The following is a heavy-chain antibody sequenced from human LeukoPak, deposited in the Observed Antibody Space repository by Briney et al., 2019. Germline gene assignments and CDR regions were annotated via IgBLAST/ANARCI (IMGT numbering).Heavy chain of an antibody. CDR2: IRYDGSNK. D-gene: IGHD1-26*01. CDR3: AKEGVQTPSDWYFDL. Sequence: PGGSLRLSCAASGFTFSSYGMHWVRQAPGKGLEWVAFIRYDGSNKYYADSVKGRFTISRDNSKNTLYLQMYSLRAEDTAVYYCAKEGVQTPSDWYFDLWGRGTLVTVSS. CDR1: GFTFSSYG. J-gene: IGHJ2*01. V-gene: IGHV3-30*02.